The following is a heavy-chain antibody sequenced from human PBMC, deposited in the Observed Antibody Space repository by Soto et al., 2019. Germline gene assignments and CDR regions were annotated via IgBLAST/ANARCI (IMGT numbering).Heavy chain of an antibody. CDR1: GVTFSSET. J-gene: IGHJ4*02. CDR2: SIPLFGTA. V-gene: IGHV1-69*01. CDR3: ATELGENPASPFDA. Sequence: QVQLVQSGADVKKPGSSVKVSCQASGVTFSSETLGWVRQAPGQGLEWVGGSIPLFGTASYAQKLQGRVTITADESTSTVYRELSSLRSDDTAVYFCATELGENPASPFDAWGQGTLVTVSS. D-gene: IGHD3-10*01.